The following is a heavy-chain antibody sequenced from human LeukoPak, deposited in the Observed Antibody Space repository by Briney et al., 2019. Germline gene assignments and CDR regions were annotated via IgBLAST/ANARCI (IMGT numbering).Heavy chain of an antibody. CDR3: ARHVASYDFDF. Sequence: SETLSPTCSVSGGSISNDNYYWGWIRQPPGKGLEWIGSIYNSGSTYYNPSLKSRVTVSVDRPKNHFSLKLNSVTAADTAVYYCARHVASYDFDFWGQGILVTVSS. V-gene: IGHV4-39*01. CDR1: GGSISNDNYY. D-gene: IGHD2-21*01. CDR2: IYNSGST. J-gene: IGHJ4*02.